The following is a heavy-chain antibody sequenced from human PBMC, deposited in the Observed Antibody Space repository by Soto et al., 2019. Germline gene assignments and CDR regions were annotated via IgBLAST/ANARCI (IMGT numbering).Heavy chain of an antibody. V-gene: IGHV4-39*02. Sequence: PSETLSLTCTVSGGSISSSSYYWGWIRQPPGKGLEWIGRIYYSGSTYYNPSLKSRVTISVDTSKNQLSLKLSSVTAADTAVYYCARDRSSPYAYYYYYGMDVWGKGTTVTVSS. J-gene: IGHJ6*04. CDR1: GGSISSSSYY. D-gene: IGHD2-2*01. CDR3: ARDRSSPYAYYYYYGMDV. CDR2: IYYSGST.